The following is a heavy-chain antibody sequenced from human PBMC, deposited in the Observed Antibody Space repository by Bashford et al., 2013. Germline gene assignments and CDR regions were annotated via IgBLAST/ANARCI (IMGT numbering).Heavy chain of an antibody. J-gene: IGHJ5*02. Sequence: SSETLSLTCGVSGYSISSGSYWGWIRQPPGKGLEWIGSIYHSGSLYYNPSLRSRVTIAVDTSRNQFSLKLSSVTAADTAVYYCARVGNVEYSSSQEGWFDPWGQGTLVTVSS. CDR1: GYSISSGSY. CDR2: IYHSGSL. V-gene: IGHV4-38-2*01. D-gene: IGHD6-6*01. CDR3: ARVGNVEYSSSQEGWFDP.